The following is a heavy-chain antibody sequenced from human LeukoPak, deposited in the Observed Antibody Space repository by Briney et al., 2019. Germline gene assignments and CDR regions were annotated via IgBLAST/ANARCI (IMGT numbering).Heavy chain of an antibody. CDR1: GGSISRGGYS. CDR3: ARLVGLLWFGEITSVTPNYFDY. V-gene: IGHV4-30-4*07. J-gene: IGHJ4*02. Sequence: PSETLSLTCAVSGGSISRGGYSWSWIRQPPGKGLEWIGYFYYSGSTNYNPSLKSRVTISVDTSKNQFSLKLSSVTAADTAVYYCARLVGLLWFGEITSVTPNYFDYWGQGTLVTVSS. CDR2: FYYSGST. D-gene: IGHD3-10*01.